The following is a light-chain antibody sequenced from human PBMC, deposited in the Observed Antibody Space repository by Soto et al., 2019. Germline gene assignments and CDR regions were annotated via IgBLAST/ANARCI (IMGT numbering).Light chain of an antibody. CDR2: EVS. CDR3: SSFATTSTLL. Sequence: QSALTQPASMSGSPGQSIAISCTGTSSDIGAYNYVSWYQQHPGKAPKLMIYEVSNRPSGVSDRFSGSKSGNTASLTISGLQAEDEADYYCSSFATTSTLLFGGGTKVTVL. J-gene: IGLJ3*02. V-gene: IGLV2-14*01. CDR1: SSDIGAYNY.